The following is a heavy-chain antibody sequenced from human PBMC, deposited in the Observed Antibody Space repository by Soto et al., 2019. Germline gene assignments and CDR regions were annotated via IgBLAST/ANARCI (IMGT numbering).Heavy chain of an antibody. D-gene: IGHD6-6*01. CDR1: GYNFSNHG. CDR3: ARVWQLVGYFYYYMDV. J-gene: IGHJ6*03. CDR2: IGAYNGNT. Sequence: QVQLLQSGAEVKKPGASVKVSCKASGYNFSNHGITWVRQAPGQGLEWMGWIGAYNGNTHYTQSLQARVTMTTDTSTSTAYMELRGLRSDDRAVYYWARVWQLVGYFYYYMDVWGKGTTVTVSS. V-gene: IGHV1-18*01.